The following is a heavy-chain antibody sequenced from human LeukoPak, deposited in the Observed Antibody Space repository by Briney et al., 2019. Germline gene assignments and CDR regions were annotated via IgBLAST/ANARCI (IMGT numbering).Heavy chain of an antibody. V-gene: IGHV4-39*07. CDR1: GGPIITHPYY. CDR3: VRSGVVLQTGFDF. J-gene: IGHJ4*02. CDR2: IFYDGTT. Sequence: SETLSLTCAVSGGPIITHPYYWGWLRQPPGKGLEWLGSIFYDGTTYYSPSLKSRVSVSADTSRNKFSLSLTSASAADTAVYYCVRSGVVLQTGFDFWGQGALVTVSS. D-gene: IGHD3-16*01.